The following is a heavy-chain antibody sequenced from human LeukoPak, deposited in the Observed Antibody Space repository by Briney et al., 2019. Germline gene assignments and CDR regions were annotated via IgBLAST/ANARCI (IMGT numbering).Heavy chain of an antibody. CDR3: ARAPGGDYTTIYY. V-gene: IGHV1-2*02. CDR1: GYTFTGYY. Sequence: ASVKVSCKASGYTFTGYYMHWVRQAPGQGLEWMGWINPNSGGTNYAQKFQGSVTMTRDTSSSTADMELSRLRSDDTAVYYCARAPGGDYTTIYYWGQGTLVTVSS. D-gene: IGHD4-17*01. J-gene: IGHJ4*02. CDR2: INPNSGGT.